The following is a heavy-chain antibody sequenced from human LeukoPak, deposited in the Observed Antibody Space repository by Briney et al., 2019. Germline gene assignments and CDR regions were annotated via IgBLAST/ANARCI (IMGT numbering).Heavy chain of an antibody. CDR2: IRSKAYGGTT. D-gene: IGHD6-19*01. J-gene: IGHJ4*02. CDR1: GFTFGDCA. V-gene: IGHV3-49*04. Sequence: TGGSLRLSCTASGFTFGDCAMSWVRQAPGKGLEWVGFIRSKAYGGTTEYAASVKGRFTIPRDDSKSIAYLQMNSLKTEDTAVYYCTRGSSGRPFDYWGQGTLVTVSS. CDR3: TRGSSGRPFDY.